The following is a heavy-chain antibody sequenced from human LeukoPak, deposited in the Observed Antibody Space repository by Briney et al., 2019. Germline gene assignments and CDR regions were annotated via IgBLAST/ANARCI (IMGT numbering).Heavy chain of an antibody. V-gene: IGHV3-23*01. J-gene: IGHJ4*02. Sequence: GGSLRLSCAASGFTFSSYGMSWVRQAPGKGLEWVSAISGSGGSTYYADSVKGRFTISRDNSKNTLYLQMNSLRAEDTAVYYCAKVFVGSGWSFDYWGQGTLVTVSS. CDR3: AKVFVGSGWSFDY. CDR2: ISGSGGST. CDR1: GFTFSSYG. D-gene: IGHD6-19*01.